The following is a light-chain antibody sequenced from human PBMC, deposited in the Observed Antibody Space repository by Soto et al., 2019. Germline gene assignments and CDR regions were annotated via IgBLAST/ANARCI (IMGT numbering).Light chain of an antibody. CDR2: GTS. J-gene: IGKJ1*01. Sequence: DIQMTQSPSSLFASVGDIVTSTCRASQGIRNNLGWYQQKPGKAPKRLIYGTSNLQYGAPSRFSGSGSGTEFTLTITSLQPEDFATYYCLQHDTYPQTFGQGTKVDI. V-gene: IGKV1-17*01. CDR1: QGIRNN. CDR3: LQHDTYPQT.